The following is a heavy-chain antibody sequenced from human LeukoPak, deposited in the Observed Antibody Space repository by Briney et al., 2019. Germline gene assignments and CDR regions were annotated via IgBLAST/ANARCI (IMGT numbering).Heavy chain of an antibody. CDR1: GFTFRHYR. V-gene: IGHV3-74*01. CDR2: VKTDGSYT. J-gene: IGHJ4*02. Sequence: GGSLRVSSATSGFTFRHYRMHWVRQAPGKGLLFLARVKTDGSYTTYADSVKGRFTISRDNTKNTLYLQMNSLSAEDTGVYFCAGGDSGYRSDYWGQGTLVTVSS. CDR3: AGGDSGYRSDY. D-gene: IGHD3-22*01.